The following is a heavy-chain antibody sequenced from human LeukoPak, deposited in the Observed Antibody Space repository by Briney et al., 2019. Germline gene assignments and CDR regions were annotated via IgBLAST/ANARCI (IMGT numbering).Heavy chain of an antibody. Sequence: GGSLRLSCAASGLTFSSYAMTWVRQAPGKGLEWVSGISASGDSTNYADSVKGRFTISRDNSKNTVYLQVNSLRAEDTAVYYCARSGFSWRGNFDYWGQGTLVTVSS. J-gene: IGHJ4*02. CDR1: GLTFSSYA. V-gene: IGHV3-23*01. CDR2: ISASGDST. D-gene: IGHD3-16*01. CDR3: ARSGFSWRGNFDY.